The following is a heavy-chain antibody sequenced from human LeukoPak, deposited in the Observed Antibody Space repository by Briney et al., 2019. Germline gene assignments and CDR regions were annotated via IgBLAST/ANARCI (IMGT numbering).Heavy chain of an antibody. Sequence: GGSLRLSCAVSGITLSNYGMGWVRQAPGKGLEWVAGISGSGGGTVYADSVKGRFTISRDNPKNTLYLQMNSLRAEDTAVYFCAKRGVVIRVVLVGFHKEAYYFDSWGQGALVTVSS. J-gene: IGHJ4*02. D-gene: IGHD3-10*01. CDR2: ISGSGGGT. CDR1: GITLSNYG. V-gene: IGHV3-23*01. CDR3: AKRGVVIRVVLVGFHKEAYYFDS.